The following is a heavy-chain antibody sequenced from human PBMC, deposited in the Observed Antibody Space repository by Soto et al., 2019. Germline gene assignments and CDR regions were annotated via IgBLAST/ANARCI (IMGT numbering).Heavy chain of an antibody. V-gene: IGHV3-30*04. J-gene: IGHJ4*02. Sequence: QVHLEESGGGVVHPGRSLRLSCAASGFTINTYAVHWVRQAPGKGLEWVAVVSSDGSNKYYSDSVKGRFSISRDNSNNTLSLQMNSLRTEDTAVYYRARGAITVLRGVDYWGRGTLVTVSS. CDR2: VSSDGSNK. CDR1: GFTINTYA. D-gene: IGHD3-10*01. CDR3: ARGAITVLRGVDY.